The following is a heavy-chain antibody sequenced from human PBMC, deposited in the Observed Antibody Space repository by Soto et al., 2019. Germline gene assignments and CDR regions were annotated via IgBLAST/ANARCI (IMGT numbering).Heavy chain of an antibody. J-gene: IGHJ6*02. V-gene: IGHV1-3*01. CDR1: GYTFTSYA. Sequence: ASVKVSCKASGYTFTSYAMHWVRQAPGQRLEWMGWINAGNGNTKYSQKFQGRVTITRDTSASTAYMELSSLRSEDTAVYYCAGGTGRGPGAPELTTYYYYGMDVWGQGTTVTVSS. D-gene: IGHD1-1*01. CDR3: AGGTGRGPGAPELTTYYYYGMDV. CDR2: INAGNGNT.